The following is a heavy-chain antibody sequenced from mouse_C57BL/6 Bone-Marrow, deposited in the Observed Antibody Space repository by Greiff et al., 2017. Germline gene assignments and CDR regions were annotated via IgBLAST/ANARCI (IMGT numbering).Heavy chain of an antibody. CDR2: IRSKSNNYAT. CDR1: GFSFNTYA. Sequence: EVKLMESGGGLVQPKGSLKLSCAASGFSFNTYAMNWVRQAPGKGLEWVARIRSKSNNYATYYADSVKDRFTISRDDSESMLYLQMNNLKTEDTAMYYCVRHDPVPYAMDYWGQGTSVTVSS. CDR3: VRHDPVPYAMDY. V-gene: IGHV10-1*01. D-gene: IGHD1-1*01. J-gene: IGHJ4*01.